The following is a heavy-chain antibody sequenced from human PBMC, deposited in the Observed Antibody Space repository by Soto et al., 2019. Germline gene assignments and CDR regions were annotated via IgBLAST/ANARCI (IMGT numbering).Heavy chain of an antibody. CDR3: ARDGAAAGPFAY. CDR2: ISYDGSNK. CDR1: GFTFSSYA. Sequence: QVQLVESGGGVVQPGRSLRLSCAASGFTFSSYAMHWVRQAPGKGLEWVAVISYDGSNKYYADSVKGRFTISRDNSKNPLYLQMNSLRAEDTAVYYCARDGAAAGPFAYWGRGTLVTVSS. D-gene: IGHD6-13*01. V-gene: IGHV3-30-3*01. J-gene: IGHJ4*02.